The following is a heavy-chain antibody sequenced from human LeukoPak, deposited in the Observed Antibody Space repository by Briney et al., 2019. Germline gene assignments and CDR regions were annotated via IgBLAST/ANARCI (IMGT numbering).Heavy chain of an antibody. D-gene: IGHD6-19*01. V-gene: IGHV1-18*04. CDR3: ARALIGSGWPESNC. J-gene: IGHJ4*02. Sequence: ASVTVSCKASGYTFTGYYIHWVRQAPGQGLEWMGWIYPYSGDTNYAQKLQGRVTMTTDTSTSTAYMELRSLRSDDTAVYYCARALIGSGWPESNCWGQGTLVTVSS. CDR2: IYPYSGDT. CDR1: GYTFTGYY.